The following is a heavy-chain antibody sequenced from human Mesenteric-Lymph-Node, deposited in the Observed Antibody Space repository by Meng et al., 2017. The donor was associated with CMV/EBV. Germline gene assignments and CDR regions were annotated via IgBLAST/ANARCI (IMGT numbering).Heavy chain of an antibody. CDR1: GFIVSSHY. V-gene: IGHV3-53*01. Sequence: GESLKISCAASGFIVSSHYVAWVRQAPGKGLEWISVIYSSGSINYADSVKGRFTISRDKSKNTVSLQMNNLRADDTAVYYCASAGCASCSDHWGRGTLVTVSS. CDR3: ASAGCASCSDH. J-gene: IGHJ4*02. CDR2: IYSSGSI. D-gene: IGHD2-2*01.